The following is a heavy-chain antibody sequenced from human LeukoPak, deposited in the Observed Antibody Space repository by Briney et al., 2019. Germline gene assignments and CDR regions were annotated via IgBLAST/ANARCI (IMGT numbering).Heavy chain of an antibody. Sequence: GGSLRLSCAAPGFTFSSYAISWVRQAPGKGLKRVSTISDSGGTTYYADSVKGRFTISRDNSKNTLYLQMNSLSAEDTAVYYCANQLTDTWGQGTLVTVSS. CDR2: ISDSGGTT. CDR1: GFTFSSYA. J-gene: IGHJ5*02. CDR3: ANQLTDT. V-gene: IGHV3-23*01. D-gene: IGHD2-2*01.